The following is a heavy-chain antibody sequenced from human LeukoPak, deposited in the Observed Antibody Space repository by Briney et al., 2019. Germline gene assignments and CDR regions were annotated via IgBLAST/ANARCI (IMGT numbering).Heavy chain of an antibody. CDR1: GFTFSSYW. CDR3: ARGREVAGLKFDP. J-gene: IGHJ5*02. D-gene: IGHD6-19*01. CDR2: IKQDGSEK. Sequence: GGSLRLSCAASGFTFSSYWMSWVRQAPGKGLEWVANIKQDGSEKYYVDSVKGRFTISRDNAKNSLYLQMNSLRAEDTAVYYCARGREVAGLKFDPWGQGALVTVSS. V-gene: IGHV3-7*01.